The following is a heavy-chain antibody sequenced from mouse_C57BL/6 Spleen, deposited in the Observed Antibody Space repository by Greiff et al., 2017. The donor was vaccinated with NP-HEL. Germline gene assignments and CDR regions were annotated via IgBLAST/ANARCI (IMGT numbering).Heavy chain of an antibody. Sequence: VQLQQSGPELVKPGASVKISCKASGYTFTDYYMNWVKQSHGKSLEWIGDINPNNGGTSYNQKFKGKATLTVDKSSSTAYMELRSLTSEDSAVYYCARGRRGYFDVWGTGTTVTVSS. CDR2: INPNNGGT. D-gene: IGHD2-12*01. J-gene: IGHJ1*03. V-gene: IGHV1-26*01. CDR3: ARGRRGYFDV. CDR1: GYTFTDYY.